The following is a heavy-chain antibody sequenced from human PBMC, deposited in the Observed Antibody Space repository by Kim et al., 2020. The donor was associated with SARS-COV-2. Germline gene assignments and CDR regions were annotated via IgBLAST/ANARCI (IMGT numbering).Heavy chain of an antibody. CDR3: AKDSYPFGMDV. Sequence: NKSHADSGKGRYPITRDNSKNTLYLQMNSLRAEDTAVYYCAKDSYPFGMDVWGQGTTVTVSS. J-gene: IGHJ6*02. CDR2: NK. D-gene: IGHD3-10*01. V-gene: IGHV3-30*02.